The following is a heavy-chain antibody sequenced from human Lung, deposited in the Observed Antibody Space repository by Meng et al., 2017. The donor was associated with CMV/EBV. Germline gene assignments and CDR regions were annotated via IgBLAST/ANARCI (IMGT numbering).Heavy chain of an antibody. CDR3: VRSFAPYTSSWYGV. Sequence: RISCVASGSTFRSYAMHWVRQAPGKGLEWVAFISYDGGKKYYADSVKGRFTISRDNSNNTLYLQMSSLRADDTAVYYCVRSFAPYTSSWYGVWGQGXLVTVSS. CDR1: GSTFRSYA. CDR2: ISYDGGKK. J-gene: IGHJ4*02. V-gene: IGHV3-30-3*01. D-gene: IGHD6-13*01.